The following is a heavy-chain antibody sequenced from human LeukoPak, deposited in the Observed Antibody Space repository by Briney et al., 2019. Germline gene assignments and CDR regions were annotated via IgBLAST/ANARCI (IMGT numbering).Heavy chain of an antibody. CDR1: GYSISSGYY. Sequence: PSETLSLTXTVSGYSISSGYYWGWIRQPPGKGLEWIGSIYHSGSTYYNPSLKSRVTISGDTSKNQFSLKLSSVTAADTAVYYCARDYYDSSGSFDYWGQGTLVTVSS. J-gene: IGHJ4*02. CDR2: IYHSGST. D-gene: IGHD3-22*01. CDR3: ARDYYDSSGSFDY. V-gene: IGHV4-38-2*02.